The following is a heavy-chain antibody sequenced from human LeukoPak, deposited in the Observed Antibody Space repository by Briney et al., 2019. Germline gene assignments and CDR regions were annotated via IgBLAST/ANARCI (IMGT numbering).Heavy chain of an antibody. Sequence: GESLKISCKGSGYRFPTYWIGWVRQLPGKGLEWMGIIYPGDSDTRYSPSFQGQVTISADRSISTAYLQWSSLKASDTAMYYCARRYCYDSSGYQTGWFDPWGQGTLVTVSS. CDR3: ARRYCYDSSGYQTGWFDP. CDR2: IYPGDSDT. D-gene: IGHD3-22*01. J-gene: IGHJ5*02. CDR1: GYRFPTYW. V-gene: IGHV5-51*01.